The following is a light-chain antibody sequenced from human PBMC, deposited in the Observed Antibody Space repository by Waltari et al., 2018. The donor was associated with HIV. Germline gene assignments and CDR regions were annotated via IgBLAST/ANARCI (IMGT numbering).Light chain of an antibody. CDR1: QRLSSSY. CDR2: GAS. J-gene: IGKJ2*01. V-gene: IGKV3-20*01. Sequence: IVLLPSPGTLSLSPGERAPLSCWASQRLSSSYLAWYQQKPGQAPRLLIYGASRRATGIPDSVSGSGSGTDFTITISRLEPEDAAVYFCHQYGGSPRTFGQGTKLEI. CDR3: HQYGGSPRT.